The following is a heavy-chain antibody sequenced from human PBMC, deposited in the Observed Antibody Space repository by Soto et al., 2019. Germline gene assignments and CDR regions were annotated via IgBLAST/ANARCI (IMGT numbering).Heavy chain of an antibody. J-gene: IGHJ4*02. D-gene: IGHD2-21*02. CDR3: VSDRGGHDQGDFTPI. V-gene: IGHV3-48*03. Sequence: EAQLVESGGGSVLPGGSLRLSCAASGFTFRGYEMNWVRQASGKGLEWVSYISTSGTTVYYTDSVKGRFAISRDNAKASLFLQMNSLRVEDTAVYYCVSDRGGHDQGDFTPIWGQGALVTVTS. CDR2: ISTSGTTV. CDR1: GFTFRGYE.